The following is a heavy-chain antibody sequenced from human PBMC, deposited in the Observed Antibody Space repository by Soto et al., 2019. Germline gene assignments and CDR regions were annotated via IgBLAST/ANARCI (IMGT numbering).Heavy chain of an antibody. Sequence: CCAASRVSVYTSAVAGARQATGKGLDWVSTISGSGGSTYYADSVKGRFTISRDNSKNTLYLQMNSLRAEDTAVYYCAKGGGSDYDFGNCGQGPTVTVSS. CDR3: AKGGGSDYDFGN. CDR1: RVSVYTSA. J-gene: IGHJ6*02. D-gene: IGHD5-12*01. V-gene: IGHV3-23*01. CDR2: ISGSGGST.